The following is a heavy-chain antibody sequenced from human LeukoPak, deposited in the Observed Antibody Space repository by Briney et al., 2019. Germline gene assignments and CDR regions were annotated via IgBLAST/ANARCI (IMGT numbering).Heavy chain of an antibody. J-gene: IGHJ6*03. CDR1: GYSFTSYW. D-gene: IGHD6-19*01. CDR2: IYPGGSDT. V-gene: IGHV5-51*01. CDR3: ARQDWQWLAYMDV. Sequence: GESLKISCKGSGYSFTSYWIGWVRQMPGKGLEWMGIIYPGGSDTRYSPSFQGQVTISADKSISTAYLQWSSLKASDTAMYYCARQDWQWLAYMDVWGKGTTVTVSS.